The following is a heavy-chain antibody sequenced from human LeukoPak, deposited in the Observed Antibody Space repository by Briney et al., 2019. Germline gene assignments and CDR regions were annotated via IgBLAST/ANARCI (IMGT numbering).Heavy chain of an antibody. CDR1: GFTFTSYG. CDR3: AKDFFSSGWYGYPTSDY. V-gene: IGHV3-30*18. CDR2: ISYDGSNK. D-gene: IGHD6-19*01. Sequence: GGSLRLSCAASGFTFTSYGVHWVRQAPGKGLEWVAVISYDGSNKYYADSVKGRFTISRDNSKNTLYLQMNSLRAEDTAVCYCAKDFFSSGWYGYPTSDYWGQGTLVTVSS. J-gene: IGHJ4*02.